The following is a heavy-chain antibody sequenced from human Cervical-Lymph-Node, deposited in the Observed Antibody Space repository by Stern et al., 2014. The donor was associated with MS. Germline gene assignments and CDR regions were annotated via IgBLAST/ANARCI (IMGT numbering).Heavy chain of an antibody. Sequence: QVQLQESGPGLVKSSETLSLTCTVSGGSISTYYWSWIRQPPGKGLEWIGYIYYSGSTNYNPSFTNRVTISVDSSKNQFSLKLNSVTAADTAMYYCASHHSTGWYAFDIWGQGTMVTVS. CDR3: ASHHSTGWYAFDI. V-gene: IGHV4-59*08. D-gene: IGHD6-19*01. CDR1: GGSISTYY. J-gene: IGHJ3*02. CDR2: IYYSGST.